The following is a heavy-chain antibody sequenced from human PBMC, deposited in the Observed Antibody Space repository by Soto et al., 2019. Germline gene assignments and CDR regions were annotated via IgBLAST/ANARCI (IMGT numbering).Heavy chain of an antibody. V-gene: IGHV1-3*01. CDR3: TREAVVAENWFDP. CDR2: MNPKTGNI. CDR1: GYTFVDYA. Sequence: ASVKVSCKASGYTFVDYALHWVRQAPGQGLEWVGWMNPKTGNIKSSHKFEDRVSITRDTATSTAYMEPSGLRSEDTAVYFCTREAVVAENWFDPWGQGTLVTVSS. D-gene: IGHD3-22*01. J-gene: IGHJ5*02.